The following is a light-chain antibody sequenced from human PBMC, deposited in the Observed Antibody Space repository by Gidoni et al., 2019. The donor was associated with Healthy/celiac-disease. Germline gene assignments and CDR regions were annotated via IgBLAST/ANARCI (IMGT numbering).Light chain of an antibody. CDR3: QQYYSTPPWT. CDR2: WAS. Sequence: DIVMTQSPASLALSLGERATINCKSSQSVLYSSNNKNYLAWYQQKPGQPPKLLIYWASTRESGVPDRFSGSGSGTDFTLTISSLQAEDVAVYYCQQYYSTPPWTFGQGTKVEIK. CDR1: QSVLYSSNNKNY. V-gene: IGKV4-1*01. J-gene: IGKJ1*01.